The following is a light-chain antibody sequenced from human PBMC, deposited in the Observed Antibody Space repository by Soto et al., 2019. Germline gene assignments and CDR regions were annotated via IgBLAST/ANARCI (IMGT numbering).Light chain of an antibody. Sequence: QPVLTQSPSASASLGASVKLTCTLSSGHRSFAIAWHQQQPEKGPRYLMKLNSDGSHTKGDGIPDRFSGSSSGAERYLTISSLQSEDEADYYCQTWGTGIRVFGGGTQLTVL. V-gene: IGLV4-69*01. J-gene: IGLJ3*02. CDR1: SGHRSFA. CDR3: QTWGTGIRV. CDR2: LNSDGSH.